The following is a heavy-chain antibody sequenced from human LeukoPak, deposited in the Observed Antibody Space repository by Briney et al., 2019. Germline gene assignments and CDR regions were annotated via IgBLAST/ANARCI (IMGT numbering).Heavy chain of an antibody. CDR1: GFTSNYW. J-gene: IGHJ4*02. V-gene: IGHV3-74*01. D-gene: IGHD5-12*01. Sequence: GGSLRLSCAAIGFTSNYWMHWVRQGPGKGLVWVSRISGDGSTTFYADSVKGRFTISRDNSKNTLYLQMNSLRAEDTAVYYCTRGYSGYGNFDCWGQGTLVTVSS. CDR3: TRGYSGYGNFDC. CDR2: ISGDGSTT.